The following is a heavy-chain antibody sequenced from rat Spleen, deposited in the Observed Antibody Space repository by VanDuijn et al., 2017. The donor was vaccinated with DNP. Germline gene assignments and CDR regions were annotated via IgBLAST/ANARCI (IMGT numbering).Heavy chain of an antibody. Sequence: QVQLKESGPGLVQPSQTLSLTCTVSGFSLTSYGVSWVRQPPGKGLEWIAAIWSGGSTDYNSALKSRLSISRDTSKSQVFLRMNSLQTEDTAIYFCSRVLYNGYQRHYWSFDFWGPGTMVTVSS. J-gene: IGHJ1*01. CDR3: SRVLYNGYQRHYWSFDF. D-gene: IGHD1-6*01. CDR2: IWSGGST. CDR1: GFSLTSYG. V-gene: IGHV2-15*01.